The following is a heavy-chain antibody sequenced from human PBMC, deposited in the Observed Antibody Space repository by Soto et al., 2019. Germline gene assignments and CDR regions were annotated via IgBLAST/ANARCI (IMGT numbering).Heavy chain of an antibody. CDR2: ISYDGSNK. J-gene: IGHJ1*01. Sequence: GGSLRLSCAASGFTFSSYGMHCVRQAPGKGLEWVAVISYDGSNKYYADSVKGRFTISRDNSKNTLYLQMNSLRAEDTAVYYCAKEVAVAGRAEYFQHWGQGTLVTVSS. V-gene: IGHV3-30*18. CDR3: AKEVAVAGRAEYFQH. CDR1: GFTFSSYG. D-gene: IGHD6-19*01.